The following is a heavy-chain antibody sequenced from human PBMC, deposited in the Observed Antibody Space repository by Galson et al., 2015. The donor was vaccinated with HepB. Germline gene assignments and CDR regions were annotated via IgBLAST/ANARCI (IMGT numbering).Heavy chain of an antibody. CDR1: GGSFSGYY. D-gene: IGHD3-22*01. CDR3: ARVSGDSSGYYYLDY. CDR2: IYYSGST. V-gene: IGHV4-34*09. J-gene: IGHJ4*02. Sequence: TLSLTCAVYGGSFSGYYWSWIRQPPGKGLEWIGYIYYSGSTYYNPSLKSRVTISVDTSKNQFSLKLSSVTAADTAVYYCARVSGDSSGYYYLDYWGQGTLVTVSS.